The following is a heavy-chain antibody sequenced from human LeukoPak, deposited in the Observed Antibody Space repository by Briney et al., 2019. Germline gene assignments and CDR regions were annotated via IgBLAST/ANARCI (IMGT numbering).Heavy chain of an antibody. D-gene: IGHD6-13*01. CDR1: GGSISSSSYY. J-gene: IGHJ4*02. CDR2: IYYSGGT. Sequence: PSETLSLTCTVSGGSISSSSYYWGWIRQPPGKGLEWIGSIYYSGGTYYNPSLKSRVTISVDTSKNQFSLKLSSVTAADTAVYYCAREYSSIQVLDYWGQGTLVTVSS. V-gene: IGHV4-39*07. CDR3: AREYSSIQVLDY.